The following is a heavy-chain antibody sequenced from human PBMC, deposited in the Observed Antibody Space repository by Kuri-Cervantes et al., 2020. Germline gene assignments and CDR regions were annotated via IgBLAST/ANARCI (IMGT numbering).Heavy chain of an antibody. Sequence: ASVKVSCKASGYTFTSYDINWVRQATGQGLEWMGWMNPNSGNTGYAQKFQGRVTMTRNTSISTAYMELSSLRSEDTAVYYCARATTAIVWRPFDYWGQGTLVTVSS. D-gene: IGHD5-18*01. CDR2: MNPNSGNT. J-gene: IGHJ4*02. V-gene: IGHV1-8*01. CDR3: ARATTAIVWRPFDY. CDR1: GYTFTSYD.